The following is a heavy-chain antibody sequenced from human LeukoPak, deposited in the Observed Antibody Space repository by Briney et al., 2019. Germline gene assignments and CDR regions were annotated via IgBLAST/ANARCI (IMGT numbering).Heavy chain of an antibody. D-gene: IGHD3-22*01. CDR3: ARDHYFDISGYLDY. V-gene: IGHV3-30*09. CDR1: GFTFSDFY. J-gene: IGHJ4*02. Sequence: PGGSLRLSCAASGFTFSDFYMSWIRQAPGKGLEWLAVISYDGTKQYFADSVKGRFAISRDNVKNSLYLEMNSLRVEDSAVYYCARDHYFDISGYLDYWGQGTPVTVSS. CDR2: ISYDGTKQ.